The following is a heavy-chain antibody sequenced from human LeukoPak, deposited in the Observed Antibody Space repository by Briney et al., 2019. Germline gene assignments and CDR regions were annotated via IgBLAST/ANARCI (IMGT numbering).Heavy chain of an antibody. Sequence: ASVKVSCKASGGTFSSYAISWVRQAPGHGLEWMGGIIPIFGTANYAQKFQGRVTITADESTSTAYMELSSLRSEDTAVYYCARGGDGGIYDYWGQGTLVTVSS. CDR3: ARGGDGGIYDY. CDR1: GGTFSSYA. D-gene: IGHD4-17*01. V-gene: IGHV1-69*13. J-gene: IGHJ4*02. CDR2: IIPIFGTA.